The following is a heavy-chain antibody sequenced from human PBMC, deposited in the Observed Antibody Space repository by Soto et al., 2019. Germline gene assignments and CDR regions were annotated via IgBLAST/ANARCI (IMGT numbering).Heavy chain of an antibody. CDR1: GFTFSIYA. Sequence: EVQLLESGGGLVQPGGSLRLSCAASGFTFSIYAMSWVRQAPGKGLEWVSSISGSGTSSYYADSVKGRFTFSRDNSKNTLNLQMNSLRADDTAVYFCAKYHPDGGYGSLDYWGQGTLVTVSS. D-gene: IGHD3-16*01. J-gene: IGHJ4*02. CDR3: AKYHPDGGYGSLDY. V-gene: IGHV3-23*01. CDR2: ISGSGTSS.